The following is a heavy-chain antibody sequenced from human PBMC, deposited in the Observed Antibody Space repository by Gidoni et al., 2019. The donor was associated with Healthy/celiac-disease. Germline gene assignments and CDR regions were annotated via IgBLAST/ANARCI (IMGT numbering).Heavy chain of an antibody. CDR3: AKVVPAYLYYYYGMDV. D-gene: IGHD2-2*01. CDR1: GFTFSNYG. V-gene: IGHV3-30*18. CDR2: ISYDAINK. Sequence: QVQLVESGGGVVQPGSSLRLSCAASGFTFSNYGMHWVRQAPGKGLEWVAVISYDAINKYYADYVKGRFTISRDNSKNTLYLQMNSLRAEDTAVYYCAKVVPAYLYYYYGMDVWGQGTTVTVSS. J-gene: IGHJ6*02.